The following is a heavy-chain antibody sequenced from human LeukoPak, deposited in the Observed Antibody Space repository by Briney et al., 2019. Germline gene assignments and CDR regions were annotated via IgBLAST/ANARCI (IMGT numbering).Heavy chain of an antibody. CDR1: GFTFSSYA. J-gene: IGHJ4*02. CDR3: AKDLLGIPQSDY. Sequence: GGSLRLSCAASGFTFSSYAMSWVRQAPGKGLEWVSAISGSGGSTYYADSVKGRFTISRDNSKNTLYLQMNTLRVEDTALYYCAKDLLGIPQSDYWGQGTLVTVSS. D-gene: IGHD1-14*01. V-gene: IGHV3-23*01. CDR2: ISGSGGST.